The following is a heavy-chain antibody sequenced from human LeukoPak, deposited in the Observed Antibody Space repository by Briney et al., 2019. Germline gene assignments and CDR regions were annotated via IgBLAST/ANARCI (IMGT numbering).Heavy chain of an antibody. Sequence: SETLSLTCTVSGDSISNFYWSWIRQPAGKGLEWIGRIFTRESSSYNPSLKSRVTMSVDRSKNQVSLSLSSVTAADTAVYYCARDSGYPSRFDYWGQGTLVTVSS. J-gene: IGHJ4*02. CDR1: GDSISNFY. CDR3: ARDSGYPSRFDY. D-gene: IGHD5-12*01. V-gene: IGHV4-4*07. CDR2: IFTRESS.